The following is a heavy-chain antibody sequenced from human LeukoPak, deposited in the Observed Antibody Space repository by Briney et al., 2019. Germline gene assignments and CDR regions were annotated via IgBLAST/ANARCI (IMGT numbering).Heavy chain of an antibody. CDR2: TYYRSKWYN. CDR3: ARSTSYAFKP. J-gene: IGHJ5*02. D-gene: IGHD2/OR15-2a*01. V-gene: IGHV6-1*01. CDR1: GDSVSTNSAG. Sequence: SQTLSLTCAISGDSVSTNSAGWHWIRQSPSRGLEWLGKTYYRSKWYNDYAVYVKSRITIIPDTSKNQFSLQLNSVTPEDTAVYFCARSTSYAFKPWGQGTLVTVSA.